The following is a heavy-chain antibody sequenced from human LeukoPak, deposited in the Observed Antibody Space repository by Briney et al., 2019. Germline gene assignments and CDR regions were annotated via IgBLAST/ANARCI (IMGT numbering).Heavy chain of an antibody. D-gene: IGHD1-26*01. Sequence: GGSLRLSCAASGFTFNTYAMSWVRQAPGKGLEWVSGITSGANTYYADSVKGRFTISRDNSENTLNLQMNSLRAEDTAIYYCAKGGKWDVTPFDYWGQGTLVTVSS. CDR2: ITSGANT. V-gene: IGHV3-23*01. CDR3: AKGGKWDVTPFDY. CDR1: GFTFNTYA. J-gene: IGHJ4*02.